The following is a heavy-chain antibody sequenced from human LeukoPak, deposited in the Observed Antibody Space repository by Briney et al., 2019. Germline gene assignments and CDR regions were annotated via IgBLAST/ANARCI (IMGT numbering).Heavy chain of an antibody. CDR3: AREGAAMAHS. CDR2: INEDGSET. Sequence: GGALRLSCVGSGFNFNSYWMSWVRQAPGKGVEWVAHINEDGSETYHVDSVRGRFTISRDNASNSLYLQMNSLRSEDTAVYYCAREGAAMAHSWGHGTLVTVSS. J-gene: IGHJ5*01. D-gene: IGHD2-2*01. V-gene: IGHV3-7*01. CDR1: GFNFNSYW.